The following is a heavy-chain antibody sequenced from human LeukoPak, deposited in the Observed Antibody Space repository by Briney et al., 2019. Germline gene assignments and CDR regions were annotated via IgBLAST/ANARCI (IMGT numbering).Heavy chain of an antibody. CDR1: GYTLTELS. J-gene: IGHJ4*02. CDR2: FDPEDGET. CDR3: ATRNIVVVPAAIPVFRD. D-gene: IGHD2-2*02. Sequence: ASVKVSCKVSGYTLTELSMHWVRQAPGKGLEWMGGFDPEDGETIYAQKFQGRVTVTEDTSTDTAYMELSSLRSEDTAVYYCATRNIVVVPAAIPVFRDWGQGTLVTVSS. V-gene: IGHV1-24*01.